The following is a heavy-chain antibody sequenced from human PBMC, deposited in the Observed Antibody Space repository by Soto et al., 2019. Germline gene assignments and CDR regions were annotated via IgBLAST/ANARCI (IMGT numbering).Heavy chain of an antibody. V-gene: IGHV4-61*01. D-gene: IGHD5-12*01. CDR2: ISDTGSG. CDR3: ARAHSGYDPLGMDV. Sequence: VQLQESGPGLVKPSETLAVTCTVSGGSVSSGSYYWSCIRQPPGKGLEWVGCISDTGSGDYNPSLKSRVTISGHTSKRQFSLRLNSVPAADTAVYYCARAHSGYDPLGMDVWGQGTTVTGSS. CDR1: GGSVSSGSYY. J-gene: IGHJ6*02.